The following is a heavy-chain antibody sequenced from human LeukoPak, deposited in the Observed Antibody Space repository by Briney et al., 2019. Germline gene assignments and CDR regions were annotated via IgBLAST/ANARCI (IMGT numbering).Heavy chain of an antibody. CDR3: ARANWDLNAFDI. Sequence: GGSLRLSCAASGFTFSSYGIHWVRQAPGKGLEWVAVISYDGSNKYYADSVKGRFTISRDNSKNTLYLQMNSLRAEDTAVYYCARANWDLNAFDIWGQGTMVTVSS. CDR2: ISYDGSNK. CDR1: GFTFSSYG. J-gene: IGHJ3*02. D-gene: IGHD1-1*01. V-gene: IGHV3-30*03.